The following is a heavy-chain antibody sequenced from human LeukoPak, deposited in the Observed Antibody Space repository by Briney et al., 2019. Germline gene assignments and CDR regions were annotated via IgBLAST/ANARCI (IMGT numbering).Heavy chain of an antibody. V-gene: IGHV4-39*07. D-gene: IGHD3-16*02. CDR2: IYYSGST. J-gene: IGHJ4*02. CDR1: GGSISSSSYY. CDR3: ARDNYDYVWGSYRYLDY. Sequence: PSETLSLTCTVSGGSISSSSYYWGWIRQPPGKGLEWIGSIYYSGSTYYNPSLKSRVTISVDSSKNQFSLKLSSVTAADTAVYYCARDNYDYVWGSYRYLDYWGQGTLVTVSS.